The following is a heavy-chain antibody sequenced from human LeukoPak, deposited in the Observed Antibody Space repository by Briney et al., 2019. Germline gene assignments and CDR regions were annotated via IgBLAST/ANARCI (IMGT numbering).Heavy chain of an antibody. D-gene: IGHD4-17*01. V-gene: IGHV4-34*01. J-gene: IGHJ5*02. Sequence: PSETLSLTCAVYGGSFSGYYWSWIRQPPGKGLEWIGEINHSGSTNYNPSLKSRVTMSVDTSNNQFSLKLSSVTAADTAVYFCARHAYGDYVGNYFDPWGQGTLVTVSS. CDR3: ARHAYGDYVGNYFDP. CDR1: GGSFSGYY. CDR2: INHSGST.